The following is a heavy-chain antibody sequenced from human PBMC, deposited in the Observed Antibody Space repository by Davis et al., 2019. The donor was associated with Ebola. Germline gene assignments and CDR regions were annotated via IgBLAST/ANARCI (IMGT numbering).Heavy chain of an antibody. Sequence: PGGSLRLSCAASGFTFSSYGMHWVRQAPGKGLEWVAVIWYDGSNKYYADSVKGRFTISRDNSKNTLYLQMNSLRAEDTAVYYCAREHVDTAMVTSYYGMDVWGQGTTVTVSS. D-gene: IGHD5-18*01. CDR3: AREHVDTAMVTSYYGMDV. J-gene: IGHJ6*02. CDR1: GFTFSSYG. CDR2: IWYDGSNK. V-gene: IGHV3-33*01.